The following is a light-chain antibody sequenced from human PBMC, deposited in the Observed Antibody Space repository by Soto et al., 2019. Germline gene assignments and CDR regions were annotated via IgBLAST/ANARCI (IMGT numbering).Light chain of an antibody. V-gene: IGKV1-27*01. Sequence: DIQMTQSPSPLSASVRGTVTITCRASQGISNYLAWCQQKLGKVPKLLTYAASTLQSGVPCRFSGIGSGTDFTLTISCLQPEGVASFYCQKYNSAPRTFGQGTKVEIK. CDR2: AAS. J-gene: IGKJ1*01. CDR3: QKYNSAPRT. CDR1: QGISNY.